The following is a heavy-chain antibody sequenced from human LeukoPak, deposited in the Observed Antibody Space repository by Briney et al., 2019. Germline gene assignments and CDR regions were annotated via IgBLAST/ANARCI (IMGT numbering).Heavy chain of an antibody. Sequence: SETLSLTCTVSGGSISSYYWSRIRQPAGKGLEWIGRIYTSGSTYYNPSLKSRVTISVDTSKNQFSLKLSSVTAADTAVYYCATPHRPPFDYWGQGTLVTVSS. CDR2: IYTSGST. CDR1: GGSISSYY. CDR3: ATPHRPPFDY. V-gene: IGHV4-4*07. J-gene: IGHJ4*02.